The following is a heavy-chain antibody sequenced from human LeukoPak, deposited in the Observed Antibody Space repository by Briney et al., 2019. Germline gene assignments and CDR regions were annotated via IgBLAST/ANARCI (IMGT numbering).Heavy chain of an antibody. CDR2: MSYDGSNK. V-gene: IGHV3-30*18. CDR1: GFTFSSYG. J-gene: IGHJ3*02. Sequence: GGSLRLSCAASGFTFSSYGMHWVRQAPGKGLEWVAVMSYDGSNKYYADSVKGRFTISRDNSKNTLYLQMNSLRAEDTAVYYCAKDLAPLGYSSSWYVLGDAFDIWGQGTMVTVSS. CDR3: AKDLAPLGYSSSWYVLGDAFDI. D-gene: IGHD6-13*01.